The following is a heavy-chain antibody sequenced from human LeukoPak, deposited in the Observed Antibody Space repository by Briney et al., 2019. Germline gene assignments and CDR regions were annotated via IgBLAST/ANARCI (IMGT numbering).Heavy chain of an antibody. CDR1: GYTFTSYG. CDR2: ISDYNGNT. Sequence: ASVKVSCKASGYTFTSYGISWVRQAPGQGLEWMGWISDYNGNTNYAQKFQGRVTMTRDTSTSTVYMELRSLRSDDTAVYYCARHMVRGVIILWYFDLWGRGTLVTVSS. J-gene: IGHJ2*01. D-gene: IGHD3-10*01. V-gene: IGHV1-18*01. CDR3: ARHMVRGVIILWYFDL.